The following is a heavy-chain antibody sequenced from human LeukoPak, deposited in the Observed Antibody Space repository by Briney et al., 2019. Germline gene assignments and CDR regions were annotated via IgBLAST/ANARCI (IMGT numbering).Heavy chain of an antibody. V-gene: IGHV3-20*04. D-gene: IGHD3-9*01. CDR2: FNWNGGGT. J-gene: IGHJ4*02. CDR1: ASTLDDYY. CDR3: AKGYYFDILSGYSSLDS. Sequence: PGGSLRLSCPPAASTLDDYYTSCVRQRAGEGLEWDSGFNWNGGGTVYADSVKGRFTISRDDSKNTLYLQMNSLRAEDTAAYYCAKGYYFDILSGYSSLDSWGQGTLVTVSS.